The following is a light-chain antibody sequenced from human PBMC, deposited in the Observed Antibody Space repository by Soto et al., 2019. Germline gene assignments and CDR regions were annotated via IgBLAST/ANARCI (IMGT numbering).Light chain of an antibody. J-gene: IGKJ4*01. V-gene: IGKV3-11*01. Sequence: EIVLTQSPATLSLSPGERATLSCRASQSVSRHLAWYQQKPGQAPRLLIYDASNRATGIPARFSGSGSGTDFTLTISSLEPEDFAVYYCQQYGSSPPVTFGGGTKVDIK. CDR3: QQYGSSPPVT. CDR2: DAS. CDR1: QSVSRH.